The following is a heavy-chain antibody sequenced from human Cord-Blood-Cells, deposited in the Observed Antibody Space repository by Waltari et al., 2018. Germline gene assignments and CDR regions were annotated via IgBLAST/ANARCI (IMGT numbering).Heavy chain of an antibody. CDR1: GYSISSGYY. V-gene: IGHV4-38-2*02. D-gene: IGHD6-6*01. Sequence: VQLQESGPGLVKPSETLSLPCTVSGYSISSGYYWRWIRQPPGKGLEWIGSIYHSGSTYYNPSHNSGVTISVDTSNNQFSLKLRSVTAADTAVYYCARGEADGSSSWYFDLWGRGTLVTVSS. CDR2: IYHSGST. CDR3: ARGEADGSSSWYFDL. J-gene: IGHJ2*01.